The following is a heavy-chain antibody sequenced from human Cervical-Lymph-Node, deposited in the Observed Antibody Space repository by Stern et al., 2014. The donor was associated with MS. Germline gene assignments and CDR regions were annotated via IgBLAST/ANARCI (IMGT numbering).Heavy chain of an antibody. D-gene: IGHD2-2*01. V-gene: IGHV1-46*01. Sequence: QMQLVQSGAEVKKPGASVKVSCQSSGYSFTSHHIHWVRQAPGQGLEGLGIIHPSSGGTSYAQRFQGRVTLTRDTSTSTVFMELSSLRSDDTAVYYCARGLFTSGFDSWGQGTLVTVSS. J-gene: IGHJ4*02. CDR3: ARGLFTSGFDS. CDR2: IHPSSGGT. CDR1: GYSFTSHH.